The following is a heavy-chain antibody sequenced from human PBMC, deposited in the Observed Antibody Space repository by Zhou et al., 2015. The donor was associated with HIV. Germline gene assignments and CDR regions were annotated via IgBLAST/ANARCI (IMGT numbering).Heavy chain of an antibody. CDR2: ISYTSTFV. J-gene: IGHJ3*02. V-gene: IGHV3-21*01. CDR1: GFTLNNYN. Sequence: EVQLVESGGGLVKPGGSLRLSCTASGFTLNNYNMNWVRQSPGKGLEWVSSISYTSTFVYYADSVKGRFTISRDNAKNSLYLQMNSLRAEDTAVYYCARGPLRFHDAFDIWGQGTMVTVSS. CDR3: ARGPLRFHDAFDI. D-gene: IGHD3-16*01.